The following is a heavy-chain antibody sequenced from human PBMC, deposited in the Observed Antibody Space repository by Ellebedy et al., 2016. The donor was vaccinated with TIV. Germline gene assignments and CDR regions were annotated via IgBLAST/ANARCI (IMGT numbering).Heavy chain of an antibody. CDR1: GDSVSTDIG. D-gene: IGHD3-16*01. V-gene: IGHV6-1*01. CDR2: TYYRSKWRN. CDR3: ARGWFGSGMGV. J-gene: IGHJ6*02. Sequence: SQTLSLTCVISGDSVSTDIGWNWIRQSPSRGLEWLGRTYYRSKWRNDYALSLKSRITINPDTSKNQFSLQLNSVIPDDTAVYYCARGWFGSGMGVWGQGTTVTVSS.